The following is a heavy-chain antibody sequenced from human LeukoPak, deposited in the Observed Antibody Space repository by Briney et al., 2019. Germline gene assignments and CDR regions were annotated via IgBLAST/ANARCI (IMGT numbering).Heavy chain of an antibody. CDR2: ISAYNGNT. Sequence: ASVKVSCKASGYTFTSYGISRVRQAPGQGLEWMGWISAYNGNTNYAQKLQGRVTMTTDTSTSTAYMDLRSLRSEDTAVYYCAGRIFGVSTRRFDYWGQGTLVTVSS. V-gene: IGHV1-18*01. CDR3: AGRIFGVSTRRFDY. D-gene: IGHD3-3*02. CDR1: GYTFTSYG. J-gene: IGHJ4*02.